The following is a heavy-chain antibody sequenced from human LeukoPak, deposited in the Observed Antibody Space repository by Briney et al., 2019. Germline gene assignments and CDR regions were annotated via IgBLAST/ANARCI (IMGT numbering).Heavy chain of an antibody. CDR2: IYHSGTA. D-gene: IGHD2-8*02. CDR3: AKEVSRTTGGFDP. Sequence: SETLSLPCTVSAYSITNDNYWIRIRPSPGTGPEWIGSIYHSGTAHYNPSLKSRVTILGDTSKNHVSLKLNSGTGTDTAGYCCAKEVSRTTGGFDPWGQGTLVTVAS. J-gene: IGHJ5*02. CDR1: AYSITNDNY. V-gene: IGHV4-38-2*02.